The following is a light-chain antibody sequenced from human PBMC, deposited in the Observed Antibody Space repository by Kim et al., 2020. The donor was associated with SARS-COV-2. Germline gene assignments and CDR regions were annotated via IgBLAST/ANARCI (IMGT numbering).Light chain of an antibody. CDR1: SGSIANNY. J-gene: IGLJ3*02. CDR2: EDN. CDR3: CSYAGSYTSL. V-gene: IGLV6-57*04. Sequence: NFMLTQPHSVSESPGKTVTISCTRSSGSIANNYVQWYQQRPGSVPTTLIYEDNQRPSGVPDRFSGSKSGNTASLTISGLQAEDEADYYCCSYAGSYTSLFGGGTQLTVL.